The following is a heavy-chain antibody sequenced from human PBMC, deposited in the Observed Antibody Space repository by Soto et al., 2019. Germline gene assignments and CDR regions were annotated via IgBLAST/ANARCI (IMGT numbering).Heavy chain of an antibody. J-gene: IGHJ6*03. Sequence: QVQLVQSGGEVKKPGASVKVSCKASGYTFTSYGISWVRQAPGQGLEWMGWISAYNGNTNYAQKLQGRVTMTTDTATSTAYMELRSLRSDDTAVYYCARKGRDYYGSGSYYNDGYYYYYMAVWGRGTTVTVSS. D-gene: IGHD3-10*01. CDR2: ISAYNGNT. CDR1: GYTFTSYG. CDR3: ARKGRDYYGSGSYYNDGYYYYYMAV. V-gene: IGHV1-18*01.